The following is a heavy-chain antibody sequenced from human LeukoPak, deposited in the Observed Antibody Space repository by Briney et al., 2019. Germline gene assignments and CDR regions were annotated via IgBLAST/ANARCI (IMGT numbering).Heavy chain of an antibody. CDR3: ARDVGEFTMVRGVISPEPSFGY. V-gene: IGHV3-30-3*01. CDR2: ISYDGSNK. Sequence: GRSLRLSCAASGFTFSSYAMHWVRQAPGKGLEWVAVISYDGSNKYYADSVRGRLTISRDNSKNTLYLQMNSLRAEDTAVYYCARDVGEFTMVRGVISPEPSFGYWGQGTQVTVSS. J-gene: IGHJ4*02. CDR1: GFTFSSYA. D-gene: IGHD3-10*01.